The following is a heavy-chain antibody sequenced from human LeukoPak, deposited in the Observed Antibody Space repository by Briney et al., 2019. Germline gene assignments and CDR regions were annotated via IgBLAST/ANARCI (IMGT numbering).Heavy chain of an antibody. D-gene: IGHD3-10*02. J-gene: IGHJ4*02. CDR2: IKQDGSEK. CDR1: GFTFSSYW. Sequence: PGGSLRLSCAASGFTFSSYWMSWVRQAPGKGLEWVANIKQDGSEKYYVDFVEGRFTISRDNAKNSLYLQMNSVRVEDTAVYYCARGTMFPYYFDYWGQGTLVTVSS. CDR3: ARGTMFPYYFDY. V-gene: IGHV3-7*01.